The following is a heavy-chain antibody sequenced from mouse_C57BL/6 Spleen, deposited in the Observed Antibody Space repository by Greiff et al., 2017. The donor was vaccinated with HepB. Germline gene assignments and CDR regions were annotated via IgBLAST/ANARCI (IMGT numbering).Heavy chain of an antibody. V-gene: IGHV3-6*01. CDR1: GYSITSGYY. CDR3: AREGYDYDEVDY. D-gene: IGHD2-4*01. J-gene: IGHJ2*01. Sequence: EVKVEESGPGLVKPSQSLSLTCSVTGYSITSGYYWNWIRQFPGNKLEWMGYISYDGSNNYNPSLKNRISITRDTSKNQFFLKLNSVTTEDTATYYCAREGYDYDEVDYWGQGTTLTVSS. CDR2: ISYDGSN.